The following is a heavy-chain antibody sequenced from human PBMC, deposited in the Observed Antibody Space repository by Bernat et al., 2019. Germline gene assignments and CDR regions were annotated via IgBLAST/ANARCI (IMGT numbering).Heavy chain of an antibody. D-gene: IGHD6-6*01. J-gene: IGHJ6*03. CDR1: GYTFTSYD. CDR2: MNPNSGNT. CDR3: ARCLLRQLVFPPGDYHFLDV. V-gene: IGHV1-8*01. Sequence: QVQLVQSGAEVKKPGASVKVSCKASGYTFTSYDINWVRQATGQGLEWMGWMNPNSGNTGYAQKFQGRVTMTRNTSISTAYMELSSLRSEDTAVYYCARCLLRQLVFPPGDYHFLDVWGKGTPVTLFS.